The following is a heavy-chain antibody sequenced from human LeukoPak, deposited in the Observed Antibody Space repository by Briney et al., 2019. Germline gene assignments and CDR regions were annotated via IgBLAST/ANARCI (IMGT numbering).Heavy chain of an antibody. CDR2: IIPIFGTA. Sequence: SVKVSCKASGGTFSSYAISWVRQAPGQGLEWMGGIIPIFGTANYAQKFQGRVTITADESTSTAYMEPSSLRSEDTAVYYCARVAAAGYSFDYWGQGTLVTVSS. J-gene: IGHJ4*02. CDR3: ARVAAAGYSFDY. D-gene: IGHD6-13*01. CDR1: GGTFSSYA. V-gene: IGHV1-69*13.